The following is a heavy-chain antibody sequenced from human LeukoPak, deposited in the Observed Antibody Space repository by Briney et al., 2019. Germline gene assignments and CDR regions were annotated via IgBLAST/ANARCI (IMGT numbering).Heavy chain of an antibody. D-gene: IGHD6-19*01. CDR2: IRYDGSNK. V-gene: IGHV3-30*02. CDR1: GFTFSSYA. CDR3: AKEAVARVYYYYYMDV. J-gene: IGHJ6*03. Sequence: GGSLRLSCAASGFTFSSYAMHWVRQAPGKGLEGVAFIRYDGSNKYYADSVKGRFTISRDNSKNTLYLQMNSLRAEDTAVYYCAKEAVARVYYYYYMDVWGKGTTVTISS.